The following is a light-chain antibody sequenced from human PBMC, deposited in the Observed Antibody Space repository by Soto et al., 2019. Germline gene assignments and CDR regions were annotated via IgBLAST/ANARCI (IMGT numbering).Light chain of an antibody. V-gene: IGKV3-20*01. Sequence: DIVLTQSPDTLSLSPGERATLSCRASQSVSSTYVAWYQQKPGQAPRLLIYDASSRATGIPDRFSGSGSGTDFTLTISRLEPEDFAVYYCQQYARSRTFGPVTKVDIK. CDR2: DAS. J-gene: IGKJ3*01. CDR1: QSVSSTY. CDR3: QQYARSRT.